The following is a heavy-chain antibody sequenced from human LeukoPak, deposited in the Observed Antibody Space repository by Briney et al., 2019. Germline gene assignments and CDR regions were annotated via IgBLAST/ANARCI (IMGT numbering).Heavy chain of an antibody. D-gene: IGHD1-26*01. Sequence: SETLSLTCTVSGGSISSHYWSWIRQPPGKGLEWIGYIYYSGSTNYNPSLKSRVTISVDTSKNQFSLKLSSVTAADTAVYFCARDPLVTRGSYRSIYFDYWGQGTLVTVSS. V-gene: IGHV4-59*11. CDR3: ARDPLVTRGSYRSIYFDY. CDR1: GGSISSHY. CDR2: IYYSGST. J-gene: IGHJ4*02.